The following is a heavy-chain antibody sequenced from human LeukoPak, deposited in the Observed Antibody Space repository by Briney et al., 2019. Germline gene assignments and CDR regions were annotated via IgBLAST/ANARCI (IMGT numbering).Heavy chain of an antibody. CDR1: GYTFTSYG. V-gene: IGHV1-24*01. CDR2: FDPEDGET. Sequence: SVKVSCKASGYTFTSYGISWVRQAPGQGLEWMGGFDPEDGETIYAQELQGRVTMTKDTSTDTAYMELSSLRSEDTAVYYCARGPSTGYCSGGSCSSIAVAAYFQHWGQGTLVTVSS. J-gene: IGHJ1*01. CDR3: ARGPSTGYCSGGSCSSIAVAAYFQH. D-gene: IGHD2-15*01.